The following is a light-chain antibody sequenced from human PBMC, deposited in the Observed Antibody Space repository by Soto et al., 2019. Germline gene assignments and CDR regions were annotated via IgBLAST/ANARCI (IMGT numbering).Light chain of an antibody. V-gene: IGKV3-20*01. Sequence: EIVLTQSPGTLSLSPGERATLSCRASQSVTSNYLAWYQQKPGQAPRLLIYGASSRAADIPDRFSGSGSGTDFTITISRLEPEDFAVYYCQQYGSSPLTFGGGTKVEIK. CDR1: QSVTSNY. CDR2: GAS. J-gene: IGKJ4*01. CDR3: QQYGSSPLT.